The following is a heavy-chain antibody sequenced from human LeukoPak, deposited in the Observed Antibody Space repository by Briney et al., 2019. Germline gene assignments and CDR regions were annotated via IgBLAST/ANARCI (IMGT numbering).Heavy chain of an antibody. Sequence: GGSLRLSCAASGFTFSNYWMSWVRQAPGKGLEWVSSISSSSSYIYYADSVKGRFTISRDNAKNSLYLQMNSLRAEDTAVYYCARGYYDFWSGPSSDYWGQGTLVTVSS. CDR3: ARGYYDFWSGPSSDY. CDR2: ISSSSSYI. CDR1: GFTFSNYW. D-gene: IGHD3-3*01. J-gene: IGHJ4*02. V-gene: IGHV3-21*01.